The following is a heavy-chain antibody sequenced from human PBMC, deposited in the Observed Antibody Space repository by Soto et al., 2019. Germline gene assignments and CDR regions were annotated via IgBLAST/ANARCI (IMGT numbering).Heavy chain of an antibody. D-gene: IGHD1-1*01. V-gene: IGHV3-30*18. J-gene: IGHJ5*02. Sequence: GGSLRLSCAASGFTFSSYGMHWVRQAPGKGLEWVAVTSYDGSNKYYADSVKGRFTISRDNSKNTLYLQMNSLRAEDTAVYYCAKPTKPTGTQENNWFDPWGQGTLVTVSS. CDR2: TSYDGSNK. CDR3: AKPTKPTGTQENNWFDP. CDR1: GFTFSSYG.